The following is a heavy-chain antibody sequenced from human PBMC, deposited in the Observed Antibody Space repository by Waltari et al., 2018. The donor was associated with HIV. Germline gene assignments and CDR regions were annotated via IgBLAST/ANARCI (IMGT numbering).Heavy chain of an antibody. D-gene: IGHD3-10*01. V-gene: IGHV4-59*01. CDR1: GGSFSTYY. J-gene: IGHJ5*02. Sequence: QVQLQELGPGLVKPSETLSLTCTVSGGSFSTYYWSWTRQPPGKGLEWMGYIYYNGGTKYNPSLKNRVTMTIDTSKTQFSLELSSVTTADTAIYYCARDFYGSGIGLSRGRRYFDPWGQGALVTVSS. CDR2: IYYNGGT. CDR3: ARDFYGSGIGLSRGRRYFDP.